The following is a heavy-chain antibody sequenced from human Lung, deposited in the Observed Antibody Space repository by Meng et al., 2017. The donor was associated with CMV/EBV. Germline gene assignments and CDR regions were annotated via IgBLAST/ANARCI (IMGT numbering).Heavy chain of an antibody. CDR3: AKDPPRIDP. Sequence: GEXXTISCAASGFTFSSYAMSWVRQAPGKGLEWVSAISGSGGSTYYADSVKGRFTISRDNSKNTLYLQMNSLRAEDTAVYYCAKDPPRIDPWGQGPLVTVSS. V-gene: IGHV3-23*01. D-gene: IGHD3-10*01. CDR2: ISGSGGST. CDR1: GFTFSSYA. J-gene: IGHJ5*02.